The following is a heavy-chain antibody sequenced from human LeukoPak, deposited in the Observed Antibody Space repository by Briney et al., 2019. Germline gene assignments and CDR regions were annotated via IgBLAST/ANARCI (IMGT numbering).Heavy chain of an antibody. CDR3: ARAKIVVVPAAFDY. J-gene: IGHJ4*02. Sequence: ASVKVSRKASGYTFTSYGISWVRQAPGQGLEWMGWISAYNGNTNYAQKLQGRVTMTTDTSTSTAYMELRSLRSDDTAVYYCARAKIVVVPAAFDYWGQGTLVAVSS. CDR1: GYTFTSYG. CDR2: ISAYNGNT. D-gene: IGHD2-2*01. V-gene: IGHV1-18*01.